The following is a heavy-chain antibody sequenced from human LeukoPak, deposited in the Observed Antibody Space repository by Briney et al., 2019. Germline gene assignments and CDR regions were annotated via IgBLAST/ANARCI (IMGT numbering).Heavy chain of an antibody. J-gene: IGHJ4*02. CDR3: ARDVAPIDY. V-gene: IGHV3-7*01. CDR2: IKQDGSEK. CDR1: GVTFSSYW. Sequence: GGSLGLSCAASGVTFSSYWMSWVRQAPGKGLEWVANIKQDGSEKYYVDSVKGRFTISRDNAKNSLYLQMNSLGAEDTAVYYCARDVAPIDYWGQGTLVTVSS.